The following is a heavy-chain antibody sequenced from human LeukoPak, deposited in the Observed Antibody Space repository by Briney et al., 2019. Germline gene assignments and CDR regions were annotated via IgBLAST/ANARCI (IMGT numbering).Heavy chain of an antibody. CDR2: ISSSSSYI. J-gene: IGHJ4*02. Sequence: GGSLRLSCAASGFTFSSYSMNWVRQAPGKGLEWVSSISSSSSYIYYADSVKGRFTISRDNAKNSLYLQMNSLRTEDTAVYYCARAIAAAGTDYWGQGTLVTVSS. CDR3: ARAIAAAGTDY. D-gene: IGHD6-13*01. CDR1: GFTFSSYS. V-gene: IGHV3-21*01.